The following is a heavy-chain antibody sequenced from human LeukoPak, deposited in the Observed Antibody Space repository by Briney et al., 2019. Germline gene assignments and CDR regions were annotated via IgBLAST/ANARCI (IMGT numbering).Heavy chain of an antibody. D-gene: IGHD2-8*01. Sequence: PGGSLRLSCAASGFTFSNAWMNWVRQAPGKGLEWVGRIKSKTDGGTTDYAAPVKGRFTISRDDSKNTLYLQMNSLKTEDTAVYYCTTEALMVYATIDYWGQGTLVTVSS. CDR3: TTEALMVYATIDY. J-gene: IGHJ4*02. V-gene: IGHV3-15*07. CDR2: IKSKTDGGTT. CDR1: GFTFSNAW.